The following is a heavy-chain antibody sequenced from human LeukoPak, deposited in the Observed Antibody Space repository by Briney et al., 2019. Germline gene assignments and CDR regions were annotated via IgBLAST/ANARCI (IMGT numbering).Heavy chain of an antibody. V-gene: IGHV3-48*02. Sequence: GGSLRLSCAASGFTFSSYNMNWVRQAPGKGLEWVSYISSSSNTIYYADSVKGRFTISRDNAKNSVYLQMNSLRDEDTAMYYCARDLTSYYDSSVNPNFDYWGQGTLVTVSS. CDR3: ARDLTSYYDSSVNPNFDY. CDR1: GFTFSSYN. CDR2: ISSSSNTI. D-gene: IGHD3-22*01. J-gene: IGHJ4*02.